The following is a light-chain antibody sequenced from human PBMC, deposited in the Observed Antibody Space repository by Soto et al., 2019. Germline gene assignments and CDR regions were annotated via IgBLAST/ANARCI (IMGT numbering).Light chain of an antibody. CDR2: HVT. CDR1: SSDIGHYDY. J-gene: IGLJ1*01. Sequence: QSALTQHASVSGSPGQSIAVSCTGTSSDIGHYDYVSWYQQHPGKAPKPMIYHVTYRPSGVSNRYSGSKSGNSASLTISGLQADDEADYYCCSLTTSHTYVFGSGT. CDR3: CSLTTSHTYV. V-gene: IGLV2-14*03.